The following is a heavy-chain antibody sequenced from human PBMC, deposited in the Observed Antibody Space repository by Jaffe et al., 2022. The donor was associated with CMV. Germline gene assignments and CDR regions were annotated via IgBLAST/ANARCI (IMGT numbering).Heavy chain of an antibody. CDR1: GFTFSSYG. V-gene: IGHV3-33*08. Sequence: QVQLVESGGGVVQPGRSLRLSCAASGFTFSSYGMHWVRQAPGKGLEWVAVIWYDGSNKYYADSVKGRFTISRDNSKNTLYLQMNSLRAEDTAVYYCARDQERYCSGGSCYSFDYWGQGTLVTVSS. J-gene: IGHJ4*02. D-gene: IGHD2-15*01. CDR2: IWYDGSNK. CDR3: ARDQERYCSGGSCYSFDY.